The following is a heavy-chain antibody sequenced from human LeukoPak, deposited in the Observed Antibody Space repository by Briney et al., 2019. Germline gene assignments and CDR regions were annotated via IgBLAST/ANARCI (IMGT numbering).Heavy chain of an antibody. CDR3: AKRDDSGGNLVDL. Sequence: NPSETLSLTCTVSGGSIRIGSHYWAWIRQPPGKGLEWIGSIYYSGSTYYNPSLENRVTISIDTSKNHFSLKLSSLSAADTSVYYCAKRDDSGGNLVDLWGQGTLVTVS. D-gene: IGHD3-22*01. CDR1: GGSIRIGSHY. J-gene: IGHJ4*02. CDR2: IYYSGST. V-gene: IGHV4-39*02.